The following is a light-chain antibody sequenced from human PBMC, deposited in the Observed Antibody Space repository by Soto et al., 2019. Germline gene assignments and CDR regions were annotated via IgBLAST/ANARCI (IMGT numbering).Light chain of an antibody. CDR3: SSFAGGGNPVL. Sequence: QSALTQPPSASGSLGQSVTISCTGTSSDVGGYNYVSWHQQHPGKAPKVMIYEVTKRPPGVPDRFSGSKSGNTASLTFSGLQAEDESDYYCSSFAGGGNPVLLGGGTKLTVL. CDR1: SSDVGGYNY. V-gene: IGLV2-8*01. J-gene: IGLJ2*01. CDR2: EVT.